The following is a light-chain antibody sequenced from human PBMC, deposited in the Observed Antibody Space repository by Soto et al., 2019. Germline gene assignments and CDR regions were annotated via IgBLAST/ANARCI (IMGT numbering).Light chain of an antibody. CDR3: SSYTSSSTLV. Sequence: QSALTQPASVSGSPGQSITISCTGTSSDDGGHNSVAWYQHNPGKAPKLMIYDVSNRPSGVSSRFSGSKSGNTASLSISGLQAEDEADYYCSSYTSSSTLVFGTGTKVTVL. V-gene: IGLV2-14*01. CDR1: SSDDGGHNS. J-gene: IGLJ1*01. CDR2: DVS.